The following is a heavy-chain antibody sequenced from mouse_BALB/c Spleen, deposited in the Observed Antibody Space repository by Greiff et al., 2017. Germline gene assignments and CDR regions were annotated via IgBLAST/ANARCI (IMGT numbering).Heavy chain of an antibody. CDR2: ISYSGST. CDR1: GYSITSDYA. Sequence: EVKLQESGPGLVKPSQSLSLTCTVTGYSITSDYAWNWIRQFPGNKLEWMGYISYSGSTSYNPSLKSRISITRDTSKNQFFLQLNSVTTEDTATYYCARHLEYYFDYWGQGTTLTVSS. J-gene: IGHJ2*01. V-gene: IGHV3-2*02. CDR3: ARHLEYYFDY.